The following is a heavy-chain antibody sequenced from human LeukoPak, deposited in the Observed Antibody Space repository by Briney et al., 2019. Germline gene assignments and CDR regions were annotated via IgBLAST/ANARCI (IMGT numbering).Heavy chain of an antibody. Sequence: PSETLSLTCTVSGGSISSYYWSWIRQPPGKGLEWIGCIYYSGSTNYNPSLKSRVTISVDTSKNQFSLKLSSVTAADTAVYYCARQSSSTFFDYYYMDVWGKGTTVTASS. CDR2: IYYSGST. CDR1: GGSISSYY. D-gene: IGHD6-6*01. V-gene: IGHV4-59*08. J-gene: IGHJ6*03. CDR3: ARQSSSTFFDYYYMDV.